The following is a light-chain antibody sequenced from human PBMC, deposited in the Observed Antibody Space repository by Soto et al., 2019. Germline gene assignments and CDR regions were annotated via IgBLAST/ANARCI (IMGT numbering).Light chain of an antibody. CDR2: GAS. CDR3: QQRSNWPPA. CDR1: QSVGTN. V-gene: IGKV3-15*01. Sequence: EIVMTQSPATLSVSPGERVTLSCRASQSVGTNLAWYQQKPGQAPRLLILGASTRASGIPAKFSGSGSGTEFTLSIGSLQSEDSAVYYCQQRSNWPPAFGPGTKVEIK. J-gene: IGKJ1*01.